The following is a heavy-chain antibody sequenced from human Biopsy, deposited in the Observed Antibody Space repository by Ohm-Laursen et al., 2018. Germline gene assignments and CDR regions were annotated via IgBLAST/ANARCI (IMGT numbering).Heavy chain of an antibody. V-gene: IGHV3-21*06. CDR3: ATELLPPGVGGPWLDS. CDR1: GFTFSSHG. Sequence: GSLRLSCSASGFTFSSHGMNWVRQAPGKGLEWVSSISASSSYIYYADSVKGRFTVSRDNTKNTLYLQMNSLRAADTAIYFCATELLPPGVGGPWLDSWGQGTPVTVSS. J-gene: IGHJ5*01. CDR2: ISASSSYI. D-gene: IGHD3-10*01.